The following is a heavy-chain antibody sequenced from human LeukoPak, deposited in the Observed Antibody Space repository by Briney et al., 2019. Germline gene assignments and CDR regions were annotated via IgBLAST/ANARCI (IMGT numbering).Heavy chain of an antibody. CDR3: ANSFRLGY. Sequence: PGGSLRLSCAASGFTFSSYAMSWVRQAPGKGLEWVSTISGSGGSTYYADSVKGRFTISRDNSKSTLSLQMNSLRAEDTAVYYCANSFRLGYWGQGTLVTVSS. J-gene: IGHJ4*02. V-gene: IGHV3-23*01. CDR1: GFTFSSYA. D-gene: IGHD3-16*02. CDR2: ISGSGGST.